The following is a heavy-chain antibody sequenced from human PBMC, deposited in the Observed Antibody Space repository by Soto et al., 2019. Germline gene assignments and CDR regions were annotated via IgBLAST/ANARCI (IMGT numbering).Heavy chain of an antibody. V-gene: IGHV1-69*01. D-gene: IGHD6-19*01. Sequence: QVQLVQSGAEVKKPGSSVKVSCKASGGTFSSYAISWVRQALGQGLEWMGGIIPIFGTAKYAQKFQGRVTITADESTSTAYMELSSLRSEDTAVYYCARVGSSGWNYYYYGMDVWGQGTTVTVSS. CDR3: ARVGSSGWNYYYYGMDV. CDR1: GGTFSSYA. CDR2: IIPIFGTA. J-gene: IGHJ6*02.